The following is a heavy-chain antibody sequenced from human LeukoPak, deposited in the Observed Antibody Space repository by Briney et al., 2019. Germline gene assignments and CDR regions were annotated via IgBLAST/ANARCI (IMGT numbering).Heavy chain of an antibody. J-gene: IGHJ4*02. CDR3: ATETIGRHYDY. CDR2: IGPTGTDR. CDR1: GFTFRSCG. V-gene: IGHV3-21*01. Sequence: PGGSLRLSCAASGFTFRSCGFNWVRQAPGKGLEWVSSIGPTGTDRYYADSVRGRFTISRDNAKNSMYLQMDSLRDEDTAVYYCATETIGRHYDYWGQGTLLTVSS. D-gene: IGHD1-14*01.